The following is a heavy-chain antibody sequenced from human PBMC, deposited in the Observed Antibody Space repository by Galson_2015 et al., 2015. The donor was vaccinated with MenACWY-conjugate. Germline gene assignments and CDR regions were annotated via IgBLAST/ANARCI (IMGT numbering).Heavy chain of an antibody. J-gene: IGHJ4*02. CDR2: IKEDGSVK. D-gene: IGHD6-13*01. Sequence: SLRLSCAASGFTFTDFWMSWVRQAPGKGLEWVANIKEDGSVKYYLDSVRGRLTISRDNAKNSLYLQMNSLRADDTAVYYCATSSAAAGSSWGQGTLVTVSS. V-gene: IGHV3-7*03. CDR1: GFTFTDFW. CDR3: ATSSAAAGSS.